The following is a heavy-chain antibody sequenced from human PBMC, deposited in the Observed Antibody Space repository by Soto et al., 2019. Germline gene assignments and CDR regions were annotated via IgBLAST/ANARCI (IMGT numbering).Heavy chain of an antibody. CDR3: ARESKFDFWRKGLDV. Sequence: ASVKVSCKASGYTFSTYDISWVRHAPGEGLEWLGWIDPNSGSTSYAQNFQGRITMTTDKSRNTAHVELDSMQSEDTAVYYCARESKFDFWRKGLDVWGQGTTVTVSS. CDR2: IDPNSGST. J-gene: IGHJ6*02. V-gene: IGHV1-8*01. CDR1: GYTFSTYD. D-gene: IGHD3-3*01.